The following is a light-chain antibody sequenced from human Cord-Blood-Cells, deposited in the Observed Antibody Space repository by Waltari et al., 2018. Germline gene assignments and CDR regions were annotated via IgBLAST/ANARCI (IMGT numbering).Light chain of an antibody. CDR2: EDS. J-gene: IGLJ2*01. CDR3: YSTDSSGNHVV. V-gene: IGLV3-10*01. CDR1: ALPKKY. Sequence: SYELTQPPSVSVFPGQTARITCSGDALPKKYAYWYQQKSGQAPVLVIYEDSKRPSGIPGRFSGSSSGTMATLTISGAQVEDEADYYCYSTDSSGNHVVFGGGTKLTVL.